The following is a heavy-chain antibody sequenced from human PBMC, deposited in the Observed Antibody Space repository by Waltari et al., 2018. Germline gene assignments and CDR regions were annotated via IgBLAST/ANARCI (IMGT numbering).Heavy chain of an antibody. CDR3: ARGMVGDAFDI. CDR1: GFTVSSNY. J-gene: IGHJ3*02. V-gene: IGHV3-53*01. CDR2: FYSGRST. D-gene: IGHD2-8*01. Sequence: EVQLVESGGGLIQPGGSLRLSCAASGFTVSSNYMSWVRQAPGKGLGWVSVFYSGRSTYYADSVKGRFTISRDNSKNTLYLQMNSLRAEDTAVYYCARGMVGDAFDIWGQGTMVTVSS.